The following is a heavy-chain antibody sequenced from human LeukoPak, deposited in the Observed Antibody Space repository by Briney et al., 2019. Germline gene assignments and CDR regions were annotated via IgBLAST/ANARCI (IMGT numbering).Heavy chain of an antibody. J-gene: IGHJ4*02. CDR2: ISGSGSTI. CDR1: GFTFSDYY. D-gene: IGHD3-22*01. CDR3: AKDRTDSSGYYYFDY. Sequence: GGSLRLSCAASGFTFSDYYMSWIRQAPGKGLEWVSYISGSGSTIYYADSVKGRFTISRDNAKNSLYLQMNSLRAEDTAVYYCAKDRTDSSGYYYFDYWGQGTLVTVSS. V-gene: IGHV3-11*01.